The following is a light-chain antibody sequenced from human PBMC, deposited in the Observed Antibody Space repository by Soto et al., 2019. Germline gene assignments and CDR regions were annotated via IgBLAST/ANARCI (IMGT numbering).Light chain of an antibody. V-gene: IGKV1-27*01. J-gene: IGKJ4*01. CDR1: QAINNY. CDR3: QKFNAVPT. CDR2: AAY. Sequence: DIQMTQSPSSLSASVGDRVTITCRASQAINNYLAWYQQKPGKFPTLLISAAYTLQSGVPSRFSGSGSGTDFTLTISSLQPEDVATYYCQKFNAVPTFGGGTKVEI.